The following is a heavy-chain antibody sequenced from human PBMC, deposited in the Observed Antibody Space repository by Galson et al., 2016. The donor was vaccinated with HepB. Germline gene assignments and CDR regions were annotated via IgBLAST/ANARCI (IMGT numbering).Heavy chain of an antibody. CDR3: ARGPSSGDFDY. Sequence: SVKVSCKASGYTFTHYTMHWVRQAPGQRLEWMGWINPDNGNTKYSQKFQGRVAITRDTSASTVYMVLSSLRSEDTAVYYCARGPSSGDFDYWSQGTLVTVSS. CDR2: INPDNGNT. D-gene: IGHD2-15*01. V-gene: IGHV1-3*01. J-gene: IGHJ4*02. CDR1: GYTFTHYT.